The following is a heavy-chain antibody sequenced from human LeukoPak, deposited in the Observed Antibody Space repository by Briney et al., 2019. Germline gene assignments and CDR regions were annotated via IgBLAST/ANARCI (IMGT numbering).Heavy chain of an antibody. CDR2: ISAYNGNT. J-gene: IGHJ4*02. V-gene: IGHV1-18*01. Sequence: ASVKVSCKASGYTFTSYGISWVRQAPGQGLEWMGWISAYNGNTNYAQKLQGRVTITADESTSTAYMELSSLRSEDTAVYYCARVGGSREVVVPAANDDYWGQGTLVTVSS. CDR3: ARVGGSREVVVPAANDDY. D-gene: IGHD2-2*01. CDR1: GYTFTSYG.